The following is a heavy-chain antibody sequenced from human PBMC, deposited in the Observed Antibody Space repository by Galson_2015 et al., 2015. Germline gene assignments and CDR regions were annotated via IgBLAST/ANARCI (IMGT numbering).Heavy chain of an antibody. D-gene: IGHD3-3*01. CDR1: GGSFSGYY. Sequence: ETLSLTCAVYGGSFSGYYWSWIRQPPGKGLEWIGEINHSGSTNYNPSLKSRVTISVDTSKNQFSLKQSSVTAADTAVYYCARGFYDFWSGYRAFDYWGQGTLVTVSS. V-gene: IGHV4-34*01. CDR2: INHSGST. CDR3: ARGFYDFWSGYRAFDY. J-gene: IGHJ4*02.